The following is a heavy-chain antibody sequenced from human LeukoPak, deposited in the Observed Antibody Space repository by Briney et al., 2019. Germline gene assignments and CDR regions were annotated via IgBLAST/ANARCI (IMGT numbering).Heavy chain of an antibody. J-gene: IGHJ1*01. Sequence: PGGSLRLSCVVSGFRFSSYWMSWVRQAPGKEPEWVANIKEDGSEKYYEDSVRGRFTISRDNAKNTLFLDMNSLRAEDTAVFYCATDQDHDYFRHWGQGSLVTVSS. CDR3: ATDQDHDYFRH. CDR2: IKEDGSEK. CDR1: GFRFSSYW. V-gene: IGHV3-7*01. D-gene: IGHD1-14*01.